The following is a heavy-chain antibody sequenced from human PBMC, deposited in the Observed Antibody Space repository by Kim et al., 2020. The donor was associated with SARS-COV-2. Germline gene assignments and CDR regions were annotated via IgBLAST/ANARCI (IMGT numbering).Heavy chain of an antibody. CDR1: GFTFINYA. CDR2: FSSGSGGVT. J-gene: IGHJ4*02. Sequence: GGSLRLSCAASGFTFINYAMSWVRQAPGKGLEWVSAFSSGSGGVTYYADSVKGRFTISRDNSKNTLYLQMNSLRAEDTAVYYCAKDYGGGYSGYDIGDWGQGTLVTVSS. D-gene: IGHD5-12*01. V-gene: IGHV3-23*01. CDR3: AKDYGGGYSGYDIGD.